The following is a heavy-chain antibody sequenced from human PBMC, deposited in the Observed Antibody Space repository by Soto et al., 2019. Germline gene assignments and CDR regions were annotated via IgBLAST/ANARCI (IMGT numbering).Heavy chain of an antibody. J-gene: IGHJ6*01. Sequence: PSETLSLTCTFSVVSISSGGYYCSWIRQHPWKGLEWIGYIYYSGSTYYNPSLKSRVTISVDTSKNQFSLKLSSVTAADTAVYYCARDPTYYYDSSGTTPPGGMQVLGQATTVNVS. V-gene: IGHV4-31*03. CDR3: ARDPTYYYDSSGTTPPGGMQV. CDR2: IYYSGST. CDR1: VVSISSGGYY. D-gene: IGHD3-22*01.